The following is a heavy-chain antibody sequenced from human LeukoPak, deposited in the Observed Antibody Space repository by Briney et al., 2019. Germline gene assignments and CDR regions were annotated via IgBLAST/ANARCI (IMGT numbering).Heavy chain of an antibody. J-gene: IGHJ4*02. CDR3: ARDYYGSGSLDY. Sequence: ASVKVSCKASGYTFTGYYMHWVRRAPGQGLEWMGWINPNSGGTNYAQKFRGRVTMTRDTSISTAYMELSRLRSDDTAVYYCARDYYGSGSLDYWGQGTLVTVSS. CDR1: GYTFTGYY. D-gene: IGHD3-10*01. V-gene: IGHV1-2*02. CDR2: INPNSGGT.